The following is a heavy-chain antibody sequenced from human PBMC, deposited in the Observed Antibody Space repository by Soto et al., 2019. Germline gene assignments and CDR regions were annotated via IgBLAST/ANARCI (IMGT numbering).Heavy chain of an antibody. D-gene: IGHD2-15*01. CDR3: ARGYCSGGSCYRY. CDR2: IYYSGST. CDR1: GGSISSSSYY. Sequence: SSQTLSLPCTVSGGSISSSSYYWGWIRQPPGKGLEWIGSIYYSGSTYYNPSLKSRVTISVDTSKNQFSLKLSSVTAADTAVYSCARGYCSGGSCYRYWGQGSQVTVSS. J-gene: IGHJ4*02. V-gene: IGHV4-39*01.